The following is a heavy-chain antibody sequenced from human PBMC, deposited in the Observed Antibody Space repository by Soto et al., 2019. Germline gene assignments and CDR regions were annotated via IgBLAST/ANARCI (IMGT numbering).Heavy chain of an antibody. D-gene: IGHD2-2*02. CDR2: INPNSGGT. V-gene: IGHV1-2*02. Sequence: ASVKVSCKASGYTFTGYYMHWVRQAPGQGLEWMGWINPNSGGTNYAQKFQGRVTMTRDTSISTAYMELSRLRSDDTAVYYCARPAYCSSTSCYTEYFDYGMDVWGQGTTVTVSS. CDR3: ARPAYCSSTSCYTEYFDYGMDV. J-gene: IGHJ6*02. CDR1: GYTFTGYY.